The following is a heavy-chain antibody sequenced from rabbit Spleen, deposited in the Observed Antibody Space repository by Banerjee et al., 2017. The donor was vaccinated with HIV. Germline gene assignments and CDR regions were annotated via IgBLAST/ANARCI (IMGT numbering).Heavy chain of an antibody. D-gene: IGHD8-1*01. CDR2: IYAGSSGGT. Sequence: QSLEESGGGLVKPGASLTLTCKASGFSFNNGYDMCWVRQAPGKGLEWIACIYAGSSGGTYSATWAKGRFSISKTSSTTVTLQMTTLTAADTATYFCARDTGTSFSTYGMDLWGPGTLVT. V-gene: IGHV1S40*01. J-gene: IGHJ6*01. CDR1: GFSFNNGYD. CDR3: ARDTGTSFSTYGMDL.